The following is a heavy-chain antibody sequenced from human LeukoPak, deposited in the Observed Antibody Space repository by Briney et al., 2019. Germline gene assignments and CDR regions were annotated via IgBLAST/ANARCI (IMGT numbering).Heavy chain of an antibody. CDR1: GFTFISYA. Sequence: PGGSLRLSCAPSGFTFISYAMSSVRQAPRKGLEWVSAISGSVGSTYYEDSVKGRFTISRDNSKNTLYLQMNSLRAEDTAVYYCAKDRRITFGGVILDYFDYWGQGTLVTVSS. CDR2: ISGSVGST. V-gene: IGHV3-23*01. J-gene: IGHJ4*02. CDR3: AKDRRITFGGVILDYFDY. D-gene: IGHD3-16*02.